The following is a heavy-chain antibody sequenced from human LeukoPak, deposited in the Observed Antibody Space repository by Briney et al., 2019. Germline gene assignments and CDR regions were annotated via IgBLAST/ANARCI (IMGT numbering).Heavy chain of an antibody. J-gene: IGHJ4*02. CDR3: AKLGQIWFGELSEFDY. CDR1: GFTFSSYA. CDR2: ISGSGGST. V-gene: IGHV3-23*01. Sequence: GGSLRLSCAASGFTFSSYAMSWVRQAPGKGLEWVSAISGSGGSTYYADSVKGRFTISRDNSKNTLYLQMNSLRAEDTAVYYCAKLGQIWFGELSEFDYWGQGTLVTASS. D-gene: IGHD3-10*01.